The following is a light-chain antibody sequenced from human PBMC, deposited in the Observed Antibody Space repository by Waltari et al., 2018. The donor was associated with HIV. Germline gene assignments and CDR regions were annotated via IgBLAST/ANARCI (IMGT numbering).Light chain of an antibody. CDR1: ESLNSH. J-gene: IGKJ2*01. Sequence: VMTQSPATISKSRGEAATLSCRASESLNSHLAGYQHKPGQAPRLLIYGASTRAAGVPARFSGSGSGTEFSLTISSLQSEDFAIYYCQQYNNWPPYTFGQGTRLEIK. CDR2: GAS. CDR3: QQYNNWPPYT. V-gene: IGKV3-15*01.